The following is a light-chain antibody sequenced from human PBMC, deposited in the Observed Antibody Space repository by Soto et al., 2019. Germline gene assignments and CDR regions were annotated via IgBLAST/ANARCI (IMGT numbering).Light chain of an antibody. V-gene: IGKV3-11*01. J-gene: IGKJ3*01. CDR2: DTS. CDR3: QHRRDSPPG. Sequence: EIVLKQSPATLSLSPGETATLSCRASPGVDRYLAWYQQKVGQSPRLIIYDTSNRATGVPPRFSGSGYGTDFTLTITSLQPEDYARYFCQHRRDSPPGFGPGTKVDIK. CDR1: PGVDRY.